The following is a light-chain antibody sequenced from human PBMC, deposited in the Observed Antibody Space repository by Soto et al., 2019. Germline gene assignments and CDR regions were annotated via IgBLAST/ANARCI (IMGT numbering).Light chain of an antibody. V-gene: IGKV3-11*01. J-gene: IGKJ4*01. Sequence: IVLTDSRATLSSPPGERDTLSSRASQSVSSYLAWYQQKPGQAPRLVIYDAANRATGIAARFSGSGSGTDFTLTLCSLAPEDFAVYYCQQRSNWPRTVGGGTTGEIK. CDR2: DAA. CDR3: QQRSNWPRT. CDR1: QSVSSY.